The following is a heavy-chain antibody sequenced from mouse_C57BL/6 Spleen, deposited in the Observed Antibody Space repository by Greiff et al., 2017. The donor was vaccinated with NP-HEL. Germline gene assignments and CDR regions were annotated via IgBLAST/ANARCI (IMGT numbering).Heavy chain of an antibody. Sequence: VQLKQSGPELVKPGASVKISCKASGYTFTDYYMNWVKQSHGKSLEWIGDINPNNGGTSYNQKFKGKATLTVDKSSSTAYMELRSLTSEDSAVYYCARGRDGYYPFAYWGQGTLVTVSA. V-gene: IGHV1-26*01. CDR2: INPNNGGT. CDR1: GYTFTDYY. J-gene: IGHJ3*01. CDR3: ARGRDGYYPFAY. D-gene: IGHD2-3*01.